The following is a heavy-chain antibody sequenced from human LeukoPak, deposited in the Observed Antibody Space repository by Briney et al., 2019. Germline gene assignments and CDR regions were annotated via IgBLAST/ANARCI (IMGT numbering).Heavy chain of an antibody. CDR2: ISYDGSNK. J-gene: IGHJ6*02. CDR3: AKDSGPVHSSEGYYYYYGMDV. Sequence: GRSLRLSCAASGFTFSSYGMHWVRQAPGKGLEWVAVISYDGSNKYYADSVKGRFTISRDNSKNTLYLQMNSLRAEDTAVYYCAKDSGPVHSSEGYYYYYGMDVWGQGTTVTVSS. V-gene: IGHV3-30*18. D-gene: IGHD6-19*01. CDR1: GFTFSSYG.